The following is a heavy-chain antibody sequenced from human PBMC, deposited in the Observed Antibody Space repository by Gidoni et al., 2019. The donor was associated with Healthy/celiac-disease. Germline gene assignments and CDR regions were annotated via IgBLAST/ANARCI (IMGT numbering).Heavy chain of an antibody. J-gene: IGHJ4*02. V-gene: IGHV3-48*02. CDR1: GFTFSSYS. CDR2: ISSSSSTI. Sequence: EVQLVESGGGLVQPGGSLRLSCAASGFTFSSYSMNWVRQAPGKGLECVSYISSSSSTIYYADSVKGRFTISRDNDKNSLYLQRNSLRDEDTAVYYCARDRAGYYYVNWGQGTLVTVSS. D-gene: IGHD3-10*02. CDR3: ARDRAGYYYVN.